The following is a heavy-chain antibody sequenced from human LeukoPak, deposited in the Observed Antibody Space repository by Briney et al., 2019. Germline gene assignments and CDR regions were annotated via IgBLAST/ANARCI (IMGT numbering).Heavy chain of an antibody. V-gene: IGHV1-8*01. D-gene: IGHD1-26*01. Sequence: ASVKVSCKASGYTFTSCDINWVRQATGQGLEWMGWMNPNSGNTGYAQKFQGRVTMTRNTSISAAYMELSSMRSEDTAVYYCASGPGIVGGAFDIWGQGTMVTVSS. CDR2: MNPNSGNT. J-gene: IGHJ3*02. CDR3: ASGPGIVGGAFDI. CDR1: GYTFTSCD.